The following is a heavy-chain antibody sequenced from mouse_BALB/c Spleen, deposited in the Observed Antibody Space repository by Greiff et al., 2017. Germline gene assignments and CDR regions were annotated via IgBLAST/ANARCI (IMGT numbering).Heavy chain of an antibody. D-gene: IGHD2-3*01. CDR1: GFTFSSFG. Sequence: EVQVVESGGGLVQPGGSRKLSCAASGFTFSSFGMHWVRQAPEKGLEWVAYISSGSSTIYYADTVKGRFTISRDNPKNTLFLQMTSLRSEDTAMYYCARWLLGYAMDYWGQGTSVTVSS. V-gene: IGHV5-17*02. J-gene: IGHJ4*01. CDR2: ISSGSSTI. CDR3: ARWLLGYAMDY.